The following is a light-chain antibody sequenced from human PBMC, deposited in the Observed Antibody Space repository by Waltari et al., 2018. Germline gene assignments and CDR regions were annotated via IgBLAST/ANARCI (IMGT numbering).Light chain of an antibody. J-gene: IGLJ7*01. V-gene: IGLV1-51*01. Sequence: QSVLTQPPSVSAAPGQRVTISCPRGHSHIGHNYVFWYRQFPGTAPKLLIYDDSERPSGVPGRFSGSKSGTSATLDITGLQAGDEADYYCGTWDSSLSGAVFGGGTHLTVL. CDR1: HSHIGHNY. CDR2: DDS. CDR3: GTWDSSLSGAV.